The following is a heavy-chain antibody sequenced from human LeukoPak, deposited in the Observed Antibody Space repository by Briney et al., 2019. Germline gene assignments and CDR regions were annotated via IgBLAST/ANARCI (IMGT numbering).Heavy chain of an antibody. CDR1: GGSISSGGYY. Sequence: PSETLSLTCTVSGGSISSGGYYWSWIRQHPGKGLEWIGYIYYSGSTYYNPSLKSRVTISVDTSKNQFSLKLSSVTAADTAVYYCARVYYDSSGYVDYWGQGTLVTVSS. CDR2: IYYSGST. CDR3: ARVYYDSSGYVDY. D-gene: IGHD3-22*01. V-gene: IGHV4-31*03. J-gene: IGHJ4*02.